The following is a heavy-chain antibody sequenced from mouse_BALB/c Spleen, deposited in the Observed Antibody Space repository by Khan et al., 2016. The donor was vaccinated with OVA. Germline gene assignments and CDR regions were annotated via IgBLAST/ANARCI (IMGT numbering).Heavy chain of an antibody. V-gene: IGHV3-2*02. CDR1: GYSITSDYA. D-gene: IGHD1-1*01. J-gene: IGHJ2*01. Sequence: EVQLQESGPGLVKPSQSLSLTCTVTGYSITSDYAWNWIRQFPGNKLEWMGYISYSGRTSSNPSLKSRISITRDTSKNQFFLQLTSVTTEDTATDYCARSVTITTVVATDFDYWGQGTTLTVSS. CDR3: ARSVTITTVVATDFDY. CDR2: ISYSGRT.